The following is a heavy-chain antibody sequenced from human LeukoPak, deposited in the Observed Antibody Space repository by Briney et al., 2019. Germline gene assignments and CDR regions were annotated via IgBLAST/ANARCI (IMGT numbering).Heavy chain of an antibody. Sequence: GGSLRLSCAASGFTFSDYWMQWVRQAPGKGLEWVANIKEDGSNKYYVDSVKGRFTISRDNAKNSLYLQMNSLGAEDTAVYYCARRYFDSWGQGTLVTVSS. CDR1: GFTFSDYW. CDR3: ARRYFDS. V-gene: IGHV3-7*03. J-gene: IGHJ4*02. CDR2: IKEDGSNK.